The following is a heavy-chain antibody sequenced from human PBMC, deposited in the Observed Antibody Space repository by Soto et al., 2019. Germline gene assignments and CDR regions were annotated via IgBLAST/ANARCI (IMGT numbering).Heavy chain of an antibody. CDR3: ARASTIFGVVIGAFDI. CDR2: MNPNSGNT. J-gene: IGHJ3*02. V-gene: IGHV1-8*01. D-gene: IGHD3-3*01. CDR1: GYTFTSYD. Sequence: QVQLVQSGAEVKKPGASVKVSCKASGYTFTSYDINWVRQATGQGLEWMGWMNPNSGNTGYAEKLQGRVTMTRNNSISTAYMELRSLRSEDTAVYYCARASTIFGVVIGAFDIWDQGTMVTVSS.